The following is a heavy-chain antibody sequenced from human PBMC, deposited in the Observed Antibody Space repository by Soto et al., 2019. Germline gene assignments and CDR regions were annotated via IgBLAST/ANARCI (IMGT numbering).Heavy chain of an antibody. CDR1: GFAFSNYA. J-gene: IGHJ3*02. V-gene: IGHV3-30-3*01. D-gene: IGHD3-10*01. Sequence: PGESLKISCAASGFAFSNYAMHWVRQAPGKGLEWVAVISYDGSQTYHADSVKGRFTISRDYSKKTLYLQMNSLRAEDTAVYYCAGAGLYGSGSYRAFDIWGQGTMVTVSS. CDR3: AGAGLYGSGSYRAFDI. CDR2: ISYDGSQT.